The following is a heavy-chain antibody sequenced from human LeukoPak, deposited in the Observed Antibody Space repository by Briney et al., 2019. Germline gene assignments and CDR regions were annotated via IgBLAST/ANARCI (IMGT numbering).Heavy chain of an antibody. CDR2: ISSSSSYI. V-gene: IGHV3-21*01. D-gene: IGHD3-10*01. J-gene: IGHJ6*03. CDR1: GFTFSSYS. CDR3: ARVDGSGSYYYYYMDV. Sequence: GGSLRLSCAASGFTFSSYSMNWVRQAPGKGLEWVSSISSSSSYIYYADSVKGRFTISRDNAKNSLYLQMNSLRAEDTAVYYCARVDGSGSYYYYYMDVWGKGTTVTISS.